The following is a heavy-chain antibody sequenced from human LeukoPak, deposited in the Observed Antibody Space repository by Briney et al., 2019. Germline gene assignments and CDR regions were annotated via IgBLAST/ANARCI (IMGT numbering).Heavy chain of an antibody. Sequence: SVKVSCKASGGTFSSYAISWVRQAPGQGLEWMGGIIPIFGTANYAQKFQGRVTITADKSTSTAYMELSSLRSEDTAVYYCARVRSSGWYDAFDIWGQGTMVTVSS. V-gene: IGHV1-69*06. CDR3: ARVRSSGWYDAFDI. CDR1: GGTFSSYA. J-gene: IGHJ3*02. CDR2: IIPIFGTA. D-gene: IGHD6-19*01.